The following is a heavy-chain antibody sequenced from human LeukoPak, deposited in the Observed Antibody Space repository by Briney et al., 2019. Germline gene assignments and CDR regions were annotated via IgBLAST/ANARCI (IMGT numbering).Heavy chain of an antibody. J-gene: IGHJ4*02. CDR2: INHSGST. V-gene: IGHV4-34*01. CDR3: ARGPPYIVVVTAIGFFDY. CDR1: GFTFSSYA. D-gene: IGHD2-21*02. Sequence: GSLRLSCAASGFTFSSYAMSWIRQSPGKGLEWIGEINHSGSTNYNPSLKSRVTISVDTSKNQFFLKLSSVTAADTAVYYCARGPPYIVVVTAIGFFDYWGQGTLVTVSS.